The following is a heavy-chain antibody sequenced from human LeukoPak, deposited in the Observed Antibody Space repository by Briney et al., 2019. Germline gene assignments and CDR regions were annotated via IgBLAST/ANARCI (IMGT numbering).Heavy chain of an antibody. D-gene: IGHD2-15*01. CDR3: ARGAGRVYCSGGSCLYY. V-gene: IGHV1-8*01. J-gene: IGHJ4*02. CDR1: GYTFTSYD. Sequence: ASVEVSCKASGYTFTSYDINWVRQATGQGLEWMGWMNPNSGNTGYAQKFQGRVTMTRNTSISTAYMELSSLRSEDTAVYYCARGAGRVYCSGGSCLYYWGQGTLVTVSS. CDR2: MNPNSGNT.